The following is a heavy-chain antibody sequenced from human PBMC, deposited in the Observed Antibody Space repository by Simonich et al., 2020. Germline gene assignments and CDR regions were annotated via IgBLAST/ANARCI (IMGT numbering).Heavy chain of an antibody. D-gene: IGHD6-6*01. CDR2: IKPKGSEK. CDR1: GFTFGSYW. J-gene: IGHJ2*01. V-gene: IGHV3-7*01. Sequence: EVQLGESGGGLVQPGGSLSLSCAASGFTFGSYWRRWVRQAPGRELEWLANIKPKGSEKYYVESVKGRFTISRDNAKNSLYLQMNSLRAEDTAVYYCAREYSSSSDPYWYFDLWGRGTLVTVSS. CDR3: AREYSSSSDPYWYFDL.